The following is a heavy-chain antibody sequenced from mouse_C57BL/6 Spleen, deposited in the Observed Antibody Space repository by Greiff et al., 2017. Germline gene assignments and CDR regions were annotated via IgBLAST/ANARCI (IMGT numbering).Heavy chain of an antibody. V-gene: IGHV1-72*01. CDR1: GYTFTSYW. CDR3: AITAQATYYFDY. D-gene: IGHD3-2*02. Sequence: VQLKESGAELVKPGASVKLSCKASGYTFTSYWMHWVKQRPGRGLEWIGRIDPNSGGTKYNEKFKSKATLTVDKPSSTAYMQLSSLTSEDSAVYYCAITAQATYYFDYWGQGTTLTVSS. J-gene: IGHJ2*01. CDR2: IDPNSGGT.